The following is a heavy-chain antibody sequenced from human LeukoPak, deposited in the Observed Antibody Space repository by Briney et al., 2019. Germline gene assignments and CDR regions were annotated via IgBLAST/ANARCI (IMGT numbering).Heavy chain of an antibody. CDR1: GFILKNYG. J-gene: IGHJ4*02. D-gene: IGHD1-26*01. CDR2: ISGSGGST. V-gene: IGHV3-23*01. Sequence: GGSLRLSCAASGFILKNYGLNWVRQAPGKGLEWVSAISGSGGSTYYADSVKGRFTISRDNSKNTLYLQMNSLRAEDTAVYYCAKDQGRDKGYYFDYWGQGTLVTVSS. CDR3: AKDQGRDKGYYFDY.